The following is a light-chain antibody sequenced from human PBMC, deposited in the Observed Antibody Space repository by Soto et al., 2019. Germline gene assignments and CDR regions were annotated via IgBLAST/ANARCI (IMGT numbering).Light chain of an antibody. Sequence: EIVLTQSPGTLSLSPGERATLSCRASQSTISSYLAWYQQKPGQAPRLLIFGASSRATGIPDRFSGSGSGTDFTLTISRLEPEDFAVYYCQHYGNSPPDTFCQGTRLEIK. V-gene: IGKV3-20*01. CDR2: GAS. J-gene: IGKJ5*01. CDR3: QHYGNSPPDT. CDR1: QSTISSY.